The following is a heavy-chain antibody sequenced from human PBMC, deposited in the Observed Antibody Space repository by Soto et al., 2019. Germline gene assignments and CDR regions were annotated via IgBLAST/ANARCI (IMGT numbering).Heavy chain of an antibody. J-gene: IGHJ6*02. CDR3: ARNNYYGSGSYFHYYYYGMDV. V-gene: IGHV1-69*13. CDR1: GGTFSSYA. CDR2: IIPIFGTA. Sequence: ASVKVSCKASGGTFSSYAISWVRQAPGQGLEWMGGIIPIFGTANYAQKFQGRVTITADESTSTAYMELSSLRSEDTAVYYFARNNYYGSGSYFHYYYYGMDVWGQGTTVTVSS. D-gene: IGHD3-10*01.